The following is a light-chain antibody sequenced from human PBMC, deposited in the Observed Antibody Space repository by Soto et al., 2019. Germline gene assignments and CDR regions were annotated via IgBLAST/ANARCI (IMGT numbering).Light chain of an antibody. CDR1: SSDVGGYNY. Sequence: QSVLTQPPSASRSPGQSVTISCTGTSSDVGGYNYVSWYQQHPGKAPKLMIYEVSKRPSGVPDRFSGSKSGNTASLTVSWLQAEDEADYYCSSDAGPRVFGGGTKLTVL. V-gene: IGLV2-8*02. CDR3: SSDAGPRV. CDR2: EVS. J-gene: IGLJ2*01.